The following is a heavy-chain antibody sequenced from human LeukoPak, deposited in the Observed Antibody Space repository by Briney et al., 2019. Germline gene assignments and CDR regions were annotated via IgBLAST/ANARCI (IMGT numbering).Heavy chain of an antibody. CDR2: IIPILGIA. CDR1: GDTFSIYA. J-gene: IGHJ4*02. Sequence: SVKVSCKASGDTFSIYAMSWVRQAPGQGLEWMGGIIPILGIAHYAQKFQGRVTITADKSTSTAYMELSSLRSEDTAVYYCAREELRIAAAGLDYWGQGSLLGLCS. V-gene: IGHV1-69*10. CDR3: AREELRIAAAGLDY. D-gene: IGHD6-13*01.